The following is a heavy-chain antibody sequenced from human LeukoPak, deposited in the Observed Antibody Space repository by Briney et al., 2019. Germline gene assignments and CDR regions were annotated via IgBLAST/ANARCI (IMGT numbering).Heavy chain of an antibody. CDR1: GFTFSSYS. D-gene: IGHD3-22*01. J-gene: IGHJ4*02. Sequence: GGSLRLSCAASGFTFSSYSMNWVRQAPGKGLEWVSSISSSSSYIYYADSVKGRFTISRDNAKNSLYLQMNSLRAEDTAVYYCAKGPAWYYYDSSGYFIDYWGQGTLVTVSS. CDR2: ISSSSSYI. CDR3: AKGPAWYYYDSSGYFIDY. V-gene: IGHV3-21*01.